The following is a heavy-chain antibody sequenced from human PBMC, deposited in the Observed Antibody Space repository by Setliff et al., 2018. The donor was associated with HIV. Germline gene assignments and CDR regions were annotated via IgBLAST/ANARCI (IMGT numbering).Heavy chain of an antibody. V-gene: IGHV3-74*01. Sequence: GGSLRLSCVSTGFTFTNYWIHWVRQVPGEGLVWVSYVNHDETRRNYADSVKGRFTISTDNAKNTVYLQMNSLRADDSAVYYCARDMPHSRFDPWGQGTLVTVPQ. CDR2: VNHDETRR. J-gene: IGHJ5*02. CDR3: ARDMPHSRFDP. CDR1: GFTFTNYW. D-gene: IGHD2-2*01.